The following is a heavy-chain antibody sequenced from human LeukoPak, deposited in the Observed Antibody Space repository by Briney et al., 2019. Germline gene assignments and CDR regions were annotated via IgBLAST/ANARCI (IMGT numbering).Heavy chain of an antibody. J-gene: IGHJ3*02. CDR3: ARADYYDSSGYYPVAFDI. D-gene: IGHD3-22*01. Sequence: APGKGPEWVGFIRSKGTTEYAASVKGRFTISRDDSKSIAYLQMSSLKTEDTAVYYCARADYYDSSGYYPVAFDIWGQGTMVTVSS. V-gene: IGHV3-49*02. CDR2: IRSKGTT.